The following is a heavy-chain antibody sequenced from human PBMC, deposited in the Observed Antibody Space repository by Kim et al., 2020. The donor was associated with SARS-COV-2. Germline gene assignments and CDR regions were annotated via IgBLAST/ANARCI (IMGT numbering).Heavy chain of an antibody. CDR2: INHSGST. V-gene: IGHV4-34*01. CDR1: GGSFSGYY. Sequence: SETLSLTCAVYGGSFSGYYWSWIRQPPGKGLEWIGEINHSGSTNYNPSLKSRVTISVDTSKNQFSLKLSSVTAADTAVYYCARGPGTWSSSWYAGAFDIWGQGTMVTVSS. D-gene: IGHD6-13*01. CDR3: ARGPGTWSSSWYAGAFDI. J-gene: IGHJ3*02.